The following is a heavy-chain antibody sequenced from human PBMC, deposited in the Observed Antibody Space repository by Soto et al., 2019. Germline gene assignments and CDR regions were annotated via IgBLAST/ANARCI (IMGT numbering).Heavy chain of an antibody. CDR1: GFTFSSYW. CDR3: ARIYSIGSIDY. D-gene: IGHD6-19*01. Sequence: GGSLRLSCAASGFTFSSYWMHWVRQAPGKGLVWVSRIDSAGSTTTYADSVKGRFTISRDNAKGTLYLQMNNLRAEDTAVYYCARIYSIGSIDYWGQGTLVTVSS. CDR2: IDSAGSTT. J-gene: IGHJ4*02. V-gene: IGHV3-74*01.